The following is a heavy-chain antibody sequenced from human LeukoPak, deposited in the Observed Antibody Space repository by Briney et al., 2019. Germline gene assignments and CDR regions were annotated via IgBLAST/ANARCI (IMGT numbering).Heavy chain of an antibody. V-gene: IGHV1-3*01. CDR3: ARGGIVGTSPSDY. D-gene: IGHD1-26*01. J-gene: IGHJ4*02. CDR1: GYTFTSYA. Sequence: VASVKVSCKASGYTFTSYAMHWVRQAPGQRLEWMGWINAGNGNTKYSQKFQGRVTITRDTSASTAYMELRSLRSDDTAVYYCARGGIVGTSPSDYWGQGTLVTVSS. CDR2: INAGNGNT.